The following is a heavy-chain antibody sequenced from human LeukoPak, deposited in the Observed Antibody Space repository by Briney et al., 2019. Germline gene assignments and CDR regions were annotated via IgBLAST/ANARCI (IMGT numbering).Heavy chain of an antibody. CDR3: AKDQYSSGWYAWYFDY. Sequence: GGSLRLSCAASGFTFSSYSMNWVRQAPGKGLEWVSSISSSSSYIYYADSVKGRFTISRDNAKNSLYLQMNSLRAEDTAVYYCAKDQYSSGWYAWYFDYWGQGTLVTVSS. CDR1: GFTFSSYS. D-gene: IGHD6-19*01. CDR2: ISSSSSYI. V-gene: IGHV3-21*01. J-gene: IGHJ4*02.